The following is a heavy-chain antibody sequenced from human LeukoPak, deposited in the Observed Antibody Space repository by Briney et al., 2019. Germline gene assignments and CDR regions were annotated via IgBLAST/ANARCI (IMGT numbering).Heavy chain of an antibody. D-gene: IGHD3-22*01. CDR1: GYTFTGYY. Sequence: ASVKVSCKASGYTFTGYYIQWVRQAPGQGLEWMGWINPDSGVTNYAQKFQGRVTMTRDTSISTAYMELSRLRSDDTAVYYCARGPDYYDSSGYYLNYWGQGTLVTVSS. J-gene: IGHJ4*02. V-gene: IGHV1-2*02. CDR2: INPDSGVT. CDR3: ARGPDYYDSSGYYLNY.